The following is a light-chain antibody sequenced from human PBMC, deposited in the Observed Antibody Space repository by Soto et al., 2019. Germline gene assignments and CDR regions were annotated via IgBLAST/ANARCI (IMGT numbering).Light chain of an antibody. J-gene: IGKJ1*01. CDR2: GAS. V-gene: IGKV3-15*01. Sequence: EIVMTQSPATLSVSPRERATLSCRASQSVSSNLAWYQQKPGQAPRLLIYGASTRATGIPARFSGSGSGTEFTLTISSLQSEDFAVYYCQQYNNWLTFGQGTKVEIK. CDR1: QSVSSN. CDR3: QQYNNWLT.